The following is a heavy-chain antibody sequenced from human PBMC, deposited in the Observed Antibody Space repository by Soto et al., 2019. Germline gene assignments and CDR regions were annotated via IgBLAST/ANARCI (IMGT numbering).Heavy chain of an antibody. J-gene: IGHJ4*02. V-gene: IGHV1-58*01. CDR3: AAASASGVGAFDY. CDR2: IVVGSGNT. Sequence: SVKVSCKASGFTFTSSAVQWVRQARGQRLEWIGWIVVGSGNTNYAQKFQERVTITRDMSTSTAYMELSSLRSEDTAVYYCAAASASGVGAFDYWGQGTLVTVSS. CDR1: GFTFTSSA. D-gene: IGHD3-10*01.